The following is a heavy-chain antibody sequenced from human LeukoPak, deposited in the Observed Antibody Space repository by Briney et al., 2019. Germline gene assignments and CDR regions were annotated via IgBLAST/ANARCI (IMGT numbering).Heavy chain of an antibody. J-gene: IGHJ5*02. Sequence: ASVKVSCKASGYTFTGYYMHWVRQAPGQGLEWMGWINPNSGGTNYAQKFQGRVTMTRDTSISTAYMELSRLRSDDTAVYYCARRGGYDSSGYYLGGPVPWGQGTLVTVSS. CDR3: ARRGGYDSSGYYLGGPVP. D-gene: IGHD3-22*01. CDR1: GYTFTGYY. V-gene: IGHV1-2*02. CDR2: INPNSGGT.